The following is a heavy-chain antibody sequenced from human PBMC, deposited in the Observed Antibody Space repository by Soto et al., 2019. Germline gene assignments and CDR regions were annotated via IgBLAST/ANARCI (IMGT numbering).Heavy chain of an antibody. V-gene: IGHV3-7*03. Sequence: VASGFIVRKYWISLVRQASGKGLELVANIKQDGSEKYYVGSVKGRFTISRDNAKNSLYLQMNSLRADDTAIYPCARYRYSSSWFDCWGQGTLVTVSS. J-gene: IGHJ4*02. CDR2: IKQDGSEK. CDR3: ARYRYSSSWFDC. D-gene: IGHD6-13*01. CDR1: GFIVRKYW.